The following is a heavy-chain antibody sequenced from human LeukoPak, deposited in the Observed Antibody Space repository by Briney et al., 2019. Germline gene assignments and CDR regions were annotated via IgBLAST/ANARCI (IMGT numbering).Heavy chain of an antibody. CDR3: ARSPALSGSYYAYFDY. CDR2: MSSDGRTE. J-gene: IGHJ4*02. CDR1: GFIFSYYG. D-gene: IGHD1-26*01. V-gene: IGHV3-30*03. Sequence: GTSLRLSCAASGFIFSYYGMHWVRQAPGKGLEWVAVMSSDGRTEYYGDSVKGRFTISRDNSKNTLYPQMNSLRAEDTAVYYCARSPALSGSYYAYFDYWGQGTLVTVSS.